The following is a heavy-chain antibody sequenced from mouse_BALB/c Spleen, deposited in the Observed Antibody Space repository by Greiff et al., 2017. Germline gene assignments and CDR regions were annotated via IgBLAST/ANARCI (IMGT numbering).Heavy chain of an antibody. CDR3: ATSYYYGRADY. Sequence: VQLKESGPGLVKPSQSLSLTCTVTGYSITSDYAWNWIRQFPGNKLEWMGYISYSGSTSYNPSLKSRISITRDTSKNQFFLQLNSVTTEDTATYYCATSYYYGRADYWGQGTTLTVSS. CDR1: GYSITSDYA. J-gene: IGHJ2*01. D-gene: IGHD1-1*01. V-gene: IGHV3-2*02. CDR2: ISYSGST.